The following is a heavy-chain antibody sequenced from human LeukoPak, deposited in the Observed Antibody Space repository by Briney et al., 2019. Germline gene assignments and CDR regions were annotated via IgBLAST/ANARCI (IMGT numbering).Heavy chain of an antibody. J-gene: IGHJ4*02. CDR3: ARGWGYSYGYLFNY. CDR2: INHSGST. D-gene: IGHD5-18*01. V-gene: IGHV4-34*01. CDR1: GGSISSYY. Sequence: SETLSLTCTVSGGSISSYYWSWIRQPPGKGLEWIGEINHSGSTNYNPSLKSRVTISVDTSKNQSSLKLSSVTAADTAVYYCARGWGYSYGYLFNYWGQGTLVTVSS.